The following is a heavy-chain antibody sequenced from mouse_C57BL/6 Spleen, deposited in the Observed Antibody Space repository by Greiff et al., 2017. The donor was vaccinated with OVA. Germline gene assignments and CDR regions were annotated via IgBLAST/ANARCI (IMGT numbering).Heavy chain of an antibody. CDR2: IYPGDGDT. CDR1: GYAFSSSW. Sequence: VQRVESGPELVKPGASVKISCKASGYAFSSSWMNWVKQRPGKGLEWIGRIYPGDGDTNYNGKFKGKATLNADKSSSTAYMQLSSLTSEDSAVYFCARGDDGYYEGYAMDYWGQGTSVTVSS. V-gene: IGHV1-82*01. CDR3: ARGDDGYYEGYAMDY. J-gene: IGHJ4*01. D-gene: IGHD2-3*01.